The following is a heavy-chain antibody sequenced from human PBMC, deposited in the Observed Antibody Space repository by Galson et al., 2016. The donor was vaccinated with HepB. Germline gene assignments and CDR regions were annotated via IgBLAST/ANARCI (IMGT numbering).Heavy chain of an antibody. V-gene: IGHV1-69*10. D-gene: IGHD3-16*01. J-gene: IGHJ4*02. CDR2: ISPVAGVG. Sequence: SVKVSCKVSGGNFNNYVIGWVRQALGQGLEWMGGISPVAGVGKYAPRLQGRVTITADKSTNTAYMELSRLNSDDTAVYYCARDKEITFGGVLADWGQGTLVTVSS. CDR3: ARDKEITFGGVLAD. CDR1: GGNFNNYV.